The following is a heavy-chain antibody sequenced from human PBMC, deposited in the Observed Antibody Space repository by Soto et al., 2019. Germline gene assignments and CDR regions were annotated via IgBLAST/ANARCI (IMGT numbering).Heavy chain of an antibody. Sequence: QVQLQQWGAGLLKPSETLSLTCAVYGGSFSGYYWSWLRRPPGKGLEWIGEIHHSGGTIYNPSLKSRVTIPLDTSKTQFSLKVTSVTAADTAVYYCARGRKSREVISRTRGMDVWGQGTTVTVSS. D-gene: IGHD3-10*01. J-gene: IGHJ6*02. CDR3: ARGRKSREVISRTRGMDV. V-gene: IGHV4-34*01. CDR1: GGSFSGYY. CDR2: IHHSGGT.